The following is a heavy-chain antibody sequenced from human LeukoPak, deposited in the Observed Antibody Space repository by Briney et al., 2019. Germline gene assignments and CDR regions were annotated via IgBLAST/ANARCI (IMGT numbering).Heavy chain of an antibody. CDR3: ARLTYGSGGYWYYFDY. J-gene: IGHJ4*02. CDR1: GYTFTGYY. CDR2: INPNSGGT. D-gene: IGHD3-10*01. Sequence: ASVKVSCKASGYTFTGYYMHWVRQAPGQGLEWMGWINPNSGGTNYAQKFQGWVTMTRDTSISTAYMELSRLRSDDTAVYYCARLTYGSGGYWYYFDYWGQGTLVTVSS. V-gene: IGHV1-2*04.